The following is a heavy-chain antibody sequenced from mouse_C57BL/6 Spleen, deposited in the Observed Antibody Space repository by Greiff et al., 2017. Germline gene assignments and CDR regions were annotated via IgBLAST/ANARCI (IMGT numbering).Heavy chain of an antibody. D-gene: IGHD2-10*02. J-gene: IGHJ3*01. Sequence: QVQLQQPGAELVMPGASVKLSCKASGYTFTSYWMHWVKQRPGQGLEWIGEIDPSDSYTNYNQKFKGKSTLTVDKSSSTAYMQLSSLTSDDSAVYYCARHSIQGKGFAYWGQGTLVTVSA. CDR2: IDPSDSYT. CDR3: ARHSIQGKGFAY. CDR1: GYTFTSYW. V-gene: IGHV1-69*01.